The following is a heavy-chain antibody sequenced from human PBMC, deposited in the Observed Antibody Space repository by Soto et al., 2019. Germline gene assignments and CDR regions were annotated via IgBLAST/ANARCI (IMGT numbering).Heavy chain of an antibody. CDR1: GGSISGYY. D-gene: IGHD4-17*01. CDR3: ARHGDRYGADAFGI. CDR2: IYYTGRT. V-gene: IGHV4-59*08. Sequence: QVQLQESGPGLVKPSETLSLTCTVSGGSISGYYWSWIRQPPGKGLEWIGHIYYTGRTNYNPSLKSRVTISLDTSKNQVSLKLSSVTAADTAVYYCARHGDRYGADAFGIWGQGTMVTVSS. J-gene: IGHJ3*02.